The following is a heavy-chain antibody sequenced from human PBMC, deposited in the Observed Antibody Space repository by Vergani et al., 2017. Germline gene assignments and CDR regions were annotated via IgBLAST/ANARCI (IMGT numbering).Heavy chain of an antibody. CDR3: AKHFRGWGIDY. CDR2: IQFDGSNQ. CDR1: GFTLSNYD. V-gene: IGHV3-30*02. Sequence: QVQLVESGGGVVQRGGSLRLSCATSGFTLSNYDMQWIRQGPGKGLDFVAFIQFDGSNQYYSDSVKGRFTLSRDFSKNTLYLQMNSLRTDDTATYYCAKHFRGWGIDYWGQGTQVIVSS. D-gene: IGHD3-16*01. J-gene: IGHJ4*02.